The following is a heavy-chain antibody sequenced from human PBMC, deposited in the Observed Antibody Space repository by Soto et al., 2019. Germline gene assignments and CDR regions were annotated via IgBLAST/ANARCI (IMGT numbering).Heavy chain of an antibody. Sequence: SETMSLTCTVSGGSISSNIYYWGRLRKPPGKGLEWIGNIHYSGSTYYDSSLQSRVTISIDTSKNQFSLKLSSVTATDTAVYYCASQHYYDSSGYYVVYWGQGTLVTVSS. CDR2: IHYSGST. V-gene: IGHV4-39*01. D-gene: IGHD3-22*01. CDR1: GGSISSNIYY. CDR3: ASQHYYDSSGYYVVY. J-gene: IGHJ4*02.